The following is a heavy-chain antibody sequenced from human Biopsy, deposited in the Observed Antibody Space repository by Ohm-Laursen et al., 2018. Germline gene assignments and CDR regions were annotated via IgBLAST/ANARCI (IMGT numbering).Heavy chain of an antibody. V-gene: IGHV4-34*01. Sequence: GTLSLTCTVYGGSFSGYYWSWIRQPPGKGLEWIGEMNHGGSTNYNSSLKSRVTISVDTSKNQFSLKLSSVTVADTAVYYCARVEDCSGDNCPRLAFDLWGQGTTVIVS. CDR3: ARVEDCSGDNCPRLAFDL. CDR1: GGSFSGYY. D-gene: IGHD2-15*01. J-gene: IGHJ3*01. CDR2: MNHGGST.